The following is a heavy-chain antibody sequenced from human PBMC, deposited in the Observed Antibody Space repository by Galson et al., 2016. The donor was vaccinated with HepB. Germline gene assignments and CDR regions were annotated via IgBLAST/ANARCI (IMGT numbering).Heavy chain of an antibody. CDR3: ARHLGVSYYGMDV. CDR2: IYYSGTT. Sequence: SETLSLTCTVSGASMSTSSFYWGWVRQPPGKGLQWIGTIYYSGTTNYNPSLKSRVTISVDTFKNQFSLKLASVTAADTAVYYCARHLGVSYYGMDVWGQGTTVTVSS. CDR1: GASMSTSSFY. J-gene: IGHJ6*02. V-gene: IGHV4-39*01.